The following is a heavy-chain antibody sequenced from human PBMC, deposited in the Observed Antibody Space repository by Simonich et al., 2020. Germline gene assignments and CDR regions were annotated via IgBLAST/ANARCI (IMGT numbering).Heavy chain of an antibody. CDR3: ARARGDSSSWYFDY. CDR1: GFTCSSYS. J-gene: IGHJ4*02. D-gene: IGHD6-13*01. CDR2: ISSISSYI. Sequence: EVQLVESGGGLFKPGGYLRLFGAGSGFTCSSYSMNWVRQAPGKRLESVSSISSISSYIYYEDSVKGRFTISRDNAKNSLYLQMNSLRAEDTAVYYCARARGDSSSWYFDYWGQGTLVTVSS. V-gene: IGHV3-21*01.